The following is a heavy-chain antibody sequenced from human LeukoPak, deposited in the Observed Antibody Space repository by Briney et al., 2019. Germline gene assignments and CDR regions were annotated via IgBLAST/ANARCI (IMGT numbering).Heavy chain of an antibody. V-gene: IGHV1-69*13. CDR1: GGTFSSYA. D-gene: IGHD1-1*01. CDR2: IIPIFGTA. Sequence: SVKVSCKASGGTFSSYAISWMRQAPGQGLEWMGGIIPIFGTANYAQKFQGRVTITADESTSTAYMELSSLRSEDTAVYYCARAESSGPERLVLVHFDYWGQGTLVTVSS. J-gene: IGHJ4*02. CDR3: ARAESSGPERLVLVHFDY.